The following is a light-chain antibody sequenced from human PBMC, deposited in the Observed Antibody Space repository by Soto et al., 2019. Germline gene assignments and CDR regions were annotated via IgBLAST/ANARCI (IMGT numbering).Light chain of an antibody. CDR2: GNN. J-gene: IGLJ3*02. Sequence: QSVLPQPPSVSGAPGQRVTISCTGSSSSIGAGYDVNWYQQLPGTAPKLLIYGNNNRPSGVPDRFSVSKSGTSASLAITGLQAEDEADYYCQSYDSSLSGVVFGGGTKLTVL. V-gene: IGLV1-40*01. CDR3: QSYDSSLSGVV. CDR1: SSSIGAGYD.